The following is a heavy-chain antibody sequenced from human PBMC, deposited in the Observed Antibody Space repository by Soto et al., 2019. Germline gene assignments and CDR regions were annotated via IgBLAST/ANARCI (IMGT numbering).Heavy chain of an antibody. J-gene: IGHJ6*02. V-gene: IGHV5-51*01. CDR2: IYPGDSDT. CDR3: VTTGSGTLSGPTQRPYDYGMDV. Sequence: GESLKISCKGSGYSFTSYWIGWVRQMPGKGLEWMGIIYPGDSDTRYSPSFQGQVTISADRSISTAYLQWSSLRASDTAMYYCVTTGSGTLSGPTQRPYDYGMDVWGQGTTVTVSS. D-gene: IGHD3-10*01. CDR1: GYSFTSYW.